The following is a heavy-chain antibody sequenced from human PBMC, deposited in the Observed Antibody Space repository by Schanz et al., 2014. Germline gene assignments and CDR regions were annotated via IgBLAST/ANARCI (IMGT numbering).Heavy chain of an antibody. D-gene: IGHD2-2*01. CDR1: GFTVNTNY. CDR3: AKEKGDCSSTSCSYYFDY. Sequence: VQLVESGGGLVKPGGSLRLSCAVSGFTVNTNYMSWVRQAPGKGLEWISSMYINSGSTQYADSVKGRFIISRDNSKNTLYLQMNSLRAEDTAVYYCAKEKGDCSSTSCSYYFDYWGQGTLVTVSS. CDR2: MYINSGST. V-gene: IGHV3-66*01. J-gene: IGHJ4*02.